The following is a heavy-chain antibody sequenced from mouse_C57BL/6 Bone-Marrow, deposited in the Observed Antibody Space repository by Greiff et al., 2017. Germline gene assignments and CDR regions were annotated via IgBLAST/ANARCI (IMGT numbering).Heavy chain of an antibody. J-gene: IGHJ2*01. CDR3: AREDYYYGSFFDY. V-gene: IGHV14-3*01. D-gene: IGHD1-1*01. CDR1: GFNIKNTY. Sequence: EVQRVESVAELVRPGASVKLSCTASGFNIKNTYMHWVKQRPEQGLEWIGRIDPANGNTKYAPKFQGKATITADTSSNTAYLQLSSLTSEDTAIYYCAREDYYYGSFFDYWGQGTTLTVSS. CDR2: IDPANGNT.